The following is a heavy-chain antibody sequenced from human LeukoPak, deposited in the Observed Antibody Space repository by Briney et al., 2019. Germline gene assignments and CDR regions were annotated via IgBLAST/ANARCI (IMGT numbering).Heavy chain of an antibody. CDR3: ARGSGTDGFDY. V-gene: IGHV3-66*01. CDR1: GFTFSSYA. CDR2: IYSGGST. J-gene: IGHJ4*02. Sequence: GGSLRLSCAASGFTFSSYAMSWVRQAPGKGLEWVSVIYSGGSTYYADSVKGRFTISRDNSKNTLYLQMNGLRAEDTAVYYCARGSGTDGFDYWGQGTLVTVSS.